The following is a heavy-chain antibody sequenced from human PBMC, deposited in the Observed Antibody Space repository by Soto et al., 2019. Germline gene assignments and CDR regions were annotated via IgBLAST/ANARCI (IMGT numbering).Heavy chain of an antibody. J-gene: IGHJ3*02. CDR1: GGTFSSYT. CDR2: ISAYNGNT. Sequence: ASVKVSCKASGGTFSSYTISWVRQATGQGLEWMGWISAYNGNTNYAQKLQGRVTMTTDTSTSTAYMELRSLRSDDTAVYYCARTYYYDSSGYTDAFDIWGQGTMVTVSS. CDR3: ARTYYYDSSGYTDAFDI. D-gene: IGHD3-22*01. V-gene: IGHV1-18*01.